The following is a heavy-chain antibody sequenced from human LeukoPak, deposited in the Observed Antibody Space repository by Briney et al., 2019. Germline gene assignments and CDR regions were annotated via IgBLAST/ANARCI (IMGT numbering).Heavy chain of an antibody. CDR1: GFTFSSYS. V-gene: IGHV3-48*04. Sequence: GGSLRLSCAASGFTFSSYSMNWVRQAPGKGLEWVSYISSSSSTIYYADSVKGRFTISRDNSKSTLYLQMNSLRAEDTAVYYCAKGGVWFGNSNPWGQGTLVTVSS. J-gene: IGHJ5*02. D-gene: IGHD3-10*01. CDR2: ISSSSSTI. CDR3: AKGGVWFGNSNP.